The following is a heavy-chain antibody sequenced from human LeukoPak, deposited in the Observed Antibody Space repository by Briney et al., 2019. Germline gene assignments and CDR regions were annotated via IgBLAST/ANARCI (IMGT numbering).Heavy chain of an antibody. D-gene: IGHD2-15*01. Sequence: ASVKVSCKASGYTFTGYYMHWVRQAPGQGLEWMGWINPNSGGTNYAQKLQGRVTMTTDTSTSTAYMELRSLRSDDTAVYYCARDRRAASNWFDPWGQGTLVTVSS. CDR2: INPNSGGT. V-gene: IGHV1-2*02. CDR3: ARDRRAASNWFDP. CDR1: GYTFTGYY. J-gene: IGHJ5*02.